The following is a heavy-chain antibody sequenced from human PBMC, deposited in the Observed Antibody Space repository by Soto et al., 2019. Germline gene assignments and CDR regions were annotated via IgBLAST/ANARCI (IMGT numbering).Heavy chain of an antibody. V-gene: IGHV1-18*04. CDR2: ISGYNGNT. D-gene: IGHD3-10*01. J-gene: IGHJ6*02. CDR1: GYTFTSYG. CDR3: ARAGKYYYGSGSPYYYGMDV. Sequence: QVQLVQSGAEVKKPGASVKVSCKASGYTFTSYGVSWVRQAPGQGLEWMGWISGYNGNTNYAQKRQGRVTMTTDTSTSTAYMERRSLRSDATAVYYCARAGKYYYGSGSPYYYGMDVWGQGITVTVSS.